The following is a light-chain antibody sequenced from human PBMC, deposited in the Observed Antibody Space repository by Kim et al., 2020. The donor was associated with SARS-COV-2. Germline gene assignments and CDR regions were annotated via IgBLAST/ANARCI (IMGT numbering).Light chain of an antibody. Sequence: QSALTQPASVSGSPGQSITISCTGTISNIGSYNYVSWHQQHPGKAPKLMIYDVNKRPSWISSRFSGSKSGSTASLTISGLQSEDEADYYCSSFTTRSALVFGGGTQHTVL. CDR2: DVN. V-gene: IGLV2-14*03. CDR3: SSFTTRSALV. CDR1: ISNIGSYNY. J-gene: IGLJ3*02.